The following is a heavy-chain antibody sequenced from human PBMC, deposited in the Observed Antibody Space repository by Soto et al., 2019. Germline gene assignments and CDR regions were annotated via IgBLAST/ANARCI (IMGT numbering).Heavy chain of an antibody. CDR1: GYTFTGYY. J-gene: IGHJ3*02. D-gene: IGHD3-22*01. CDR2: ISPNSGGT. V-gene: IGHV1-2*04. CDR3: ARESGDYYDSSGYYAFDI. Sequence: ASVKVSCKASGYTFTGYYMHWVRQAPGQGLEWMGWISPNSGGTNYAQKFQGWVTMTRDTSISTAYMELSRLRSDDTAVYYCARESGDYYDSSGYYAFDIWGQGTMVTVSS.